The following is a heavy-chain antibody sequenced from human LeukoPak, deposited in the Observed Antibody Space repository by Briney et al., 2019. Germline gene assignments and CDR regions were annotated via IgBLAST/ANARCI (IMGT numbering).Heavy chain of an antibody. V-gene: IGHV4-59*11. J-gene: IGHJ4*02. CDR1: GRSISSHY. D-gene: IGHD3-10*01. CDR3: ARSLYGHYFAY. Sequence: SETLSLTCTVSGRSISSHYWSWIRQPPPRGRAWIGYIYSSGSAKYNPPLESRVTISVDTPKKQFSLKVSAVTAADTAVYYCARSLYGHYFAYWGQGTLVTVSS. CDR2: IYSSGSA.